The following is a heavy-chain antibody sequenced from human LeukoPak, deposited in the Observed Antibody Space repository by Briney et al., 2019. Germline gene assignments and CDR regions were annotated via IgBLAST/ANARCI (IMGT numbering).Heavy chain of an antibody. J-gene: IGHJ4*02. Sequence: GGPLTLSCAVSIFRFNRCAMRCARHAPGGGVECVSTIRRGGSSTFYTHSVRRRFPIHRDNPKNPLSLQMNSLRAEDTAVFYCTRVHPDCSGASCLLFDYWGQGTLVTLSS. V-gene: IGHV3-23*01. CDR2: IRRGGSST. CDR1: IFRFNRCA. CDR3: TRVHPDCSGASCLLFDY. D-gene: IGHD2-15*01.